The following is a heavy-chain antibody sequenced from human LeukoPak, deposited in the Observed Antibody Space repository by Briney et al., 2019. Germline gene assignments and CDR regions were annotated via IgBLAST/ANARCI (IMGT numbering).Heavy chain of an antibody. J-gene: IGHJ3*02. V-gene: IGHV4-39*01. Sequence: SETLSLTCTVSGGSISSSSYYWAWIRQPPGKGLEWIGSIYYSGSTYYNPSLKSRVTISVDTSKNQFSLKLSSVTAADTAVYYCARLVEEDAFDIWGQGTMVTVSS. CDR3: ARLVEEDAFDI. CDR2: IYYSGST. CDR1: GGSISSSSYY.